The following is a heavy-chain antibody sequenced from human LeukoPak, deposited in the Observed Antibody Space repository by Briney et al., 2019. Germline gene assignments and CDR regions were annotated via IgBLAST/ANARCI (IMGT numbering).Heavy chain of an antibody. CDR1: GFTVSSNY. CDR2: ISYDGSNK. CDR3: AKDRRIAVASGYFDY. Sequence: GGSLRLSCAASGFTVSSNYMSWVRQAPGKGLEWVAVISYDGSNKYYADSVKGRFTISRDNSKNTLYLQMNSLRAEDTAVYYCAKDRRIAVASGYFDYWGQGTLVTVSS. D-gene: IGHD6-19*01. J-gene: IGHJ4*02. V-gene: IGHV3-30*18.